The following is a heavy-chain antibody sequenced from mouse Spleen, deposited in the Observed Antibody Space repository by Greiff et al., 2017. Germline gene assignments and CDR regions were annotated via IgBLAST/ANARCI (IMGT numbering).Heavy chain of an antibody. D-gene: IGHD3-3*01. J-gene: IGHJ1*01. CDR1: GYTFTSYW. CDR2: IDPSDSYT. Sequence: QVQLQQSGAELVKPGASVKLSCKASGYTFTSYWMQWVKQRPGQGLEWIGEIDPSDSYTNYNQKFKGKATLTVDTSSSTAYMQLSSLTSEDSAVYYCARGGLTGFDVWGAGTTVTVSS. V-gene: IGHV1-50*01. CDR3: ARGGLTGFDV.